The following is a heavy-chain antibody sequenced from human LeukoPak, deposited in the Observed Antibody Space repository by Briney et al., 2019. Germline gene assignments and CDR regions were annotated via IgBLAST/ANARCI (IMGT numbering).Heavy chain of an antibody. CDR3: ARDWGGHGLIDY. J-gene: IGHJ4*02. CDR1: GGTFSSYA. D-gene: IGHD3-16*01. Sequence: ASVKVSCKASGGTFSSYAISWVRQAPGQGLEWMGRIIPIFGTANYAQKFQGRVTITTDESTSTAYMELSSLRSEDTAVYYCARDWGGHGLIDYWGQGTLVTVSS. V-gene: IGHV1-69*05. CDR2: IIPIFGTA.